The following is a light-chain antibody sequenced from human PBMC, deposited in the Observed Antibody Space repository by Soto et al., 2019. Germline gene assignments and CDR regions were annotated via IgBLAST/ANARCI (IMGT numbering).Light chain of an antibody. Sequence: QSVLTQPASVSGSPGQSITISCTGTRSDIGSYNSIAWYQQHPGKAPRVMIFGVTKRPSGISNRFSGSKSGNTASLTISGLQAEDEADYYCSSYTSSTTSWVFGGGTKLTVL. CDR1: RSDIGSYNS. CDR3: SSYTSSTTSWV. J-gene: IGLJ3*02. CDR2: GVT. V-gene: IGLV2-14*02.